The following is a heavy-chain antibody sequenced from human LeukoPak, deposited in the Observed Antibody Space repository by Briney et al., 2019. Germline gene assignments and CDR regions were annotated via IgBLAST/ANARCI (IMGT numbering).Heavy chain of an antibody. D-gene: IGHD6-13*01. CDR1: GGSISSSSYY. CDR2: IYYSGST. V-gene: IGHV4-39*07. J-gene: IGHJ4*02. CDR3: ARDPTAAGTGYFDY. Sequence: PSETLSLTCTVSGGSISSSSYYWGWIRQPPGKGLEWIGSIYYSGSTYYNPSLKSRVTISVDTSKNQFSPKLSSVTAADTAVYYCARDPTAAGTGYFDYWGQGTLVTVSS.